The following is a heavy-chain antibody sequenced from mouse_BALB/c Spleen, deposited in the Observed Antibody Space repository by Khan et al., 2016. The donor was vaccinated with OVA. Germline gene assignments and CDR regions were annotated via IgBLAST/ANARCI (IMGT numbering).Heavy chain of an antibody. Sequence: EVQLQQSRAELLKPGASVKLSCTSSGFNIKDTYMHWVKQRPEQGLEWIGRIDPANGDTKYDTKFQGKATITADTSSNTAYLQLSSLTSEDTAVYYGATLYGNPVAYWGQGTLVTVSA. CDR2: IDPANGDT. J-gene: IGHJ3*01. CDR3: ATLYGNPVAY. CDR1: GFNIKDTY. D-gene: IGHD2-1*01. V-gene: IGHV14-3*02.